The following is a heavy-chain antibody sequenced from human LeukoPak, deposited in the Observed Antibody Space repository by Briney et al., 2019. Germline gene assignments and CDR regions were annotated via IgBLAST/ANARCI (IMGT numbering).Heavy chain of an antibody. Sequence: SETLSLTCTVSGYSISSGYYWGWIRQPPGKGLEWIGSIYHSGSTYYNPSLKSRVTISVDTSKNQFSLKLSSVTAADTAVYYCARVGTGATVSSRAPDFDYWGQGTLVTVSS. CDR1: GYSISSGYY. CDR2: IYHSGST. J-gene: IGHJ4*02. D-gene: IGHD6-25*01. CDR3: ARVGTGATVSSRAPDFDY. V-gene: IGHV4-38-2*02.